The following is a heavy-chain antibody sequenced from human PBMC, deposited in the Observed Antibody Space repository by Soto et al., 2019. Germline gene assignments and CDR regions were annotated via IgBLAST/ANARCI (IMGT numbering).Heavy chain of an antibody. D-gene: IGHD2-2*01. V-gene: IGHV2-5*08. CDR1: GFSLDTYGMG. J-gene: IGHJ3*01. CDR2: IYWYDNK. Sequence: QITLKESGPALVKPTQTLTLTCTFSGFSLDTYGMGLCWIHQSPGKALEWVALIYWYDNKRYSPTLNSRLTNTKDTSNNRVVLTMTKVDPEDTGTYFCAHRYSTSVYKCAFDLCGQGTMVTVSS. CDR3: AHRYSTSVYKCAFDL.